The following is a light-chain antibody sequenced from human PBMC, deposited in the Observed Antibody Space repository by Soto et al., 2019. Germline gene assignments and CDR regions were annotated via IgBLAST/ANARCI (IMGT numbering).Light chain of an antibody. CDR3: QQSYRTSWT. J-gene: IGKJ1*01. Sequence: DIQVAQSPSSLSSSVGDRVTITCRARQSICRYLNWYQQKPGKAPKLPIYAASSLQSGVPSRFSGSGSGTDFTLTISSQQPEDFATYCCQQSYRTSWTFGQGTKVEIK. V-gene: IGKV1-39*01. CDR2: AAS. CDR1: QSICRY.